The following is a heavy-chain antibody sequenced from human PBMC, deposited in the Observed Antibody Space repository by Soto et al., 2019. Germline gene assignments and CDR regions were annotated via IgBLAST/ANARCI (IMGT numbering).Heavy chain of an antibody. Sequence: VGSLRLSCAASGFTFSSYAMSWVRQAPGKGLEWVSAISGSGGSTYYADSVKGRFTISRDNSKNTLYLQMNSLRAEDTAVYYCAKARIAVALSHGMDVWGQGTTVTVSS. CDR2: ISGSGGST. CDR1: GFTFSSYA. J-gene: IGHJ6*02. D-gene: IGHD6-19*01. V-gene: IGHV3-23*01. CDR3: AKARIAVALSHGMDV.